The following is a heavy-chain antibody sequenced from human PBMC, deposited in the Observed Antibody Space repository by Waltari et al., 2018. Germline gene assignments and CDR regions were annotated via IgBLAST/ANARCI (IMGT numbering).Heavy chain of an antibody. Sequence: QVQLVQSGAEVKKPGYSVKVSCKASGDTFSSYAISWVRQAPGQGLEWMGGIIPMFVDTINYAQKFQGRVTITADESTSTAYMELSSLRSEDTALYYCARLQGDYGIDFDYWGQGTLVTVSS. CDR1: GDTFSSYA. CDR2: IIPMFVDTI. V-gene: IGHV1-69*01. J-gene: IGHJ4*02. CDR3: ARLQGDYGIDFDY. D-gene: IGHD4-17*01.